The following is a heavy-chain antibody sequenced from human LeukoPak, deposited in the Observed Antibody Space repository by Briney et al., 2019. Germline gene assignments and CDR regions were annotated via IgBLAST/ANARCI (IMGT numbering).Heavy chain of an antibody. V-gene: IGHV1-3*01. CDR3: ARAQLGSNRPGDF. D-gene: IGHD6-13*01. CDR1: GYTFSDYD. Sequence: ASVKVSCKASGYTFSDYDIHWVRQAPGQRLEWMGWINAGNGNTKFSQKLQGRVTITRDTSASTDYMELASLRSADTAVYYCARAQLGSNRPGDFWGQGTLVTVSS. J-gene: IGHJ4*02. CDR2: INAGNGNT.